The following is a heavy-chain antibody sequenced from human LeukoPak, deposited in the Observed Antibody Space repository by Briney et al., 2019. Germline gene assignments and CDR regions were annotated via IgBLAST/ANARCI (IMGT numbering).Heavy chain of an antibody. CDR1: GGSISSYY. CDR3: ARSAEGYCSSTSCYTTPPDY. J-gene: IGHJ4*02. D-gene: IGHD2-2*01. CDR2: IYYSGST. Sequence: SETLSLTCTVSGGSISSYYWSGIRQLPGKGLEWIGYIYYSGSTNYNPSLKSRVTISVDTSKNQFSLKLSSVTAADTAVYCCARSAEGYCSSTSCYTTPPDYWGQGTLVTVSS. V-gene: IGHV4-59*01.